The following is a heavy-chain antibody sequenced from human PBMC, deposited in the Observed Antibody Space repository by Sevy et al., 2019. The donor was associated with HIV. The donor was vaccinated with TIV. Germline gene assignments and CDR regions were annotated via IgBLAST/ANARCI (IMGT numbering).Heavy chain of an antibody. CDR3: AKDWYFYDSSGYSPNWFDP. J-gene: IGHJ5*02. V-gene: IGHV3-23*01. D-gene: IGHD3-22*01. CDR1: GFTFSSYA. CDR2: ISGSGGST. Sequence: GGSLRLSCAASGFTFSSYAMSWVRQAPGKGLEWVSAISGSGGSTYYADSVKGRFTISRDNSKNTLYLQMNSLRAEDTSVYYCAKDWYFYDSSGYSPNWFDPWGQGTLVTVSS.